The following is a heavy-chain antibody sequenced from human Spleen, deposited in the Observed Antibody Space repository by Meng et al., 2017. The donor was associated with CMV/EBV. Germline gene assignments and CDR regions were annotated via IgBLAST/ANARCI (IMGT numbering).Heavy chain of an antibody. CDR1: GYTFTSYD. J-gene: IGHJ3*02. V-gene: IGHV1-2*02. CDR3: ATASRVVVIEDAFDI. Sequence: ASVKVSCKASGYTFTSYDINWVRQATGQGLEWMGWMNPNSGGTNYAQKFQGRVTMTRDTSITTAYMELSRLSSDDTAIYYCATASRVVVIEDAFDIWGQGTMVTVSS. D-gene: IGHD2-21*01. CDR2: MNPNSGGT.